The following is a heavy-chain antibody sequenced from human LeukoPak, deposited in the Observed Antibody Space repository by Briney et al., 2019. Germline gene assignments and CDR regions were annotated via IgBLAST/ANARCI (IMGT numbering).Heavy chain of an antibody. CDR1: GFTFSSYG. D-gene: IGHD3-10*01. J-gene: IGHJ4*02. Sequence: PGGSLRLSCAASGFTFSSYGMHWVRQAPGKGLEWVAVISYDGSNKCYADSVKGRFTISRDNSKNTLYLQMNSLRAEDTAVYYCAKDNALLWFGELSELFDYWGQGTLVTVSS. V-gene: IGHV3-30*18. CDR3: AKDNALLWFGELSELFDY. CDR2: ISYDGSNK.